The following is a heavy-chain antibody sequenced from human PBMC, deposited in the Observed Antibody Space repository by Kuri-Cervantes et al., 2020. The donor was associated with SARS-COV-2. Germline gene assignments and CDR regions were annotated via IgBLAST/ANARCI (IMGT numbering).Heavy chain of an antibody. Sequence: LRLSCAVSGGPISSGHYSWSWIRQPPGKGLEWLGSIYHNGRTYYNPSLNNRPTISVDRPNNQVSLKVTSVTAADTAVYYCARARAYSGDDYFYHYGMDVWGQGTTVTVSS. V-gene: IGHV4-30-2*01. CDR2: IYHNGRT. CDR3: ARARAYSGDDYFYHYGMDV. J-gene: IGHJ6*02. D-gene: IGHD2-21*02. CDR1: GGPISSGHYS.